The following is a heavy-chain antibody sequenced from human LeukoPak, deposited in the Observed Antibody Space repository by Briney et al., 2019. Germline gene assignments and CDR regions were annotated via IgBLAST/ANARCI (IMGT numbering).Heavy chain of an antibody. D-gene: IGHD2-15*01. CDR2: ISYDGSNK. CDR1: GFTFSSYA. Sequence: GMSLRLSCAASGFTFSSYAMHWVRQAPGKGLEWVAVISYDGSNKYYADSVKGRFTISRDNSKNTLYLQMNSLRAEDTAVYYCARDRGPPACSGGSCYSGYYYYGMDVWGQGTTVTVFS. J-gene: IGHJ6*02. V-gene: IGHV3-30*04. CDR3: ARDRGPPACSGGSCYSGYYYYGMDV.